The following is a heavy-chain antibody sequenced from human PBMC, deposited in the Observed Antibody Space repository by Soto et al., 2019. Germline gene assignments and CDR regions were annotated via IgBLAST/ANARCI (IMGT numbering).Heavy chain of an antibody. V-gene: IGHV3-33*01. CDR1: GFIFSSHG. J-gene: IGHJ5*02. D-gene: IGHD2-15*01. CDR2: IWYDGSSK. Sequence: SLRLSCEASGFIFSSHGMHWVRQAPGKGLEWVAVIWYDGSSKFYADSVKGRFTISRDNSKNTLYLQMNSLRADDTAVYYCATAVVVGAWFEPWDQGTLVTVSS. CDR3: ATAVVVGAWFEP.